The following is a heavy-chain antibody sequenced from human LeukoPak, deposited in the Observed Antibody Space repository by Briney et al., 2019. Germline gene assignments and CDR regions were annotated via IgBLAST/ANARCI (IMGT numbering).Heavy chain of an antibody. CDR3: ARDGRHCSGGSCSAGDWFDP. V-gene: IGHV1-18*01. J-gene: IGHJ5*02. CDR2: TSPYNGNT. Sequence: ASVKVSCKTSGYTFTTYGINWVRQAPGQGLEWMGWTSPYNGNTKYAQNLQGRVTMTTDTSSTTAYLELRSLRSDDTAVYYCARDGRHCSGGSCSAGDWFDPWGQGTLVTVSS. CDR1: GYTFTTYG. D-gene: IGHD2-15*01.